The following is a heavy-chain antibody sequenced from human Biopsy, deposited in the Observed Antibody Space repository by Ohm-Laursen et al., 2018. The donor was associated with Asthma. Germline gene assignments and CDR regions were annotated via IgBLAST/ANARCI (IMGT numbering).Heavy chain of an antibody. V-gene: IGHV1-69*06. D-gene: IGHD2/OR15-2a*01. CDR2: ISPIFGSS. CDR1: GDSLGSFINYA. CDR3: ARPSPNRDTLYYYYHMDV. Sequence: SVTVSCKSSGDSLGSFINYAISWVRQAPGLGLEWMGGISPIFGSSNYAQRFQGRVTITADIFTRTVYMELSGLRFDDTAIYYCARPSPNRDTLYYYYHMDVWGQGTTVIVSS. J-gene: IGHJ6*02.